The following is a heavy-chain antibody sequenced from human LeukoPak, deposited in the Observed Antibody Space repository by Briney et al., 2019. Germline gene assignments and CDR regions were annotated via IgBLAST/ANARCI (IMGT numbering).Heavy chain of an antibody. CDR3: AKRSAGYCSSTSCYYFDY. Sequence: GRSLRLSCAASGFTFSSYAMSWVRQAPGKGLEWVSAISGSGGSTYYADSVKGRFTISRDNSKNTLYLQMNSLRAEDTAVYYCAKRSAGYCSSTSCYYFDYWGQGTLVTVSS. CDR1: GFTFSSYA. J-gene: IGHJ4*02. CDR2: ISGSGGST. V-gene: IGHV3-23*01. D-gene: IGHD2-2*01.